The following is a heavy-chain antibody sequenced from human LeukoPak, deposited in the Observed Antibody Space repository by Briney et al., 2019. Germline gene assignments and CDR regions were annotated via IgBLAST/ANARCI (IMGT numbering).Heavy chain of an antibody. Sequence: PSETLSLTCAVYGGSFSGYYWTWIRQPPGKGLEWIGESNQSGSTNYNPSLKSRVTISVDTSKKQFSLKVTSVTAADTAVYYCARAYGSGENSFDSWGQGTLVSVSS. J-gene: IGHJ5*01. D-gene: IGHD3-10*01. V-gene: IGHV4-34*01. CDR2: SNQSGST. CDR3: ARAYGSGENSFDS. CDR1: GGSFSGYY.